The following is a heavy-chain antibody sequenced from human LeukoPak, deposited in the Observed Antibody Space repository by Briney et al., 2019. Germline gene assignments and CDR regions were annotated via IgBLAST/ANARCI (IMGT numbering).Heavy chain of an antibody. CDR1: GGSISSSSYY. CDR3: AREGGPYRPLDY. J-gene: IGHJ4*02. V-gene: IGHV4-39*07. Sequence: SETLSLTCTVSGGSISSSSYYWGWIRQPPGKGLEWIGSIYYSGSTYYNPSLKSRVTISVDKSENHISLKLTSVTAADTAVYYCAREGGPYRPLDYSGQGTLVTVAS. CDR2: IYYSGST.